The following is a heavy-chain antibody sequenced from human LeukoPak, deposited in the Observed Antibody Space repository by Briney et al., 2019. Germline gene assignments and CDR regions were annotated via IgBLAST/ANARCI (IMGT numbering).Heavy chain of an antibody. D-gene: IGHD4-17*01. V-gene: IGHV4-59*12. Sequence: SETLSLTCTVSGGSISSYYWSWIRQPPGKGLEWIGYIYYSGSTNYNPPLKSRVTISVDTSKDQFSLKLSSVTAADTAVYYCARDLRGTAFDIWGQGTMVTVSS. CDR2: IYYSGST. CDR1: GGSISSYY. CDR3: ARDLRGTAFDI. J-gene: IGHJ3*02.